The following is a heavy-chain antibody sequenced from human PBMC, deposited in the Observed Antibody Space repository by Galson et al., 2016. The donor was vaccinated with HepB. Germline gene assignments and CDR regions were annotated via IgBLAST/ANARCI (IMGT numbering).Heavy chain of an antibody. CDR2: INSEGGTT. V-gene: IGHV3-74*01. CDR1: GFSLSNFW. D-gene: IGHD3-10*01. J-gene: IGHJ5*02. Sequence: SLRLSCAASGFSLSNFWMHWVRQAPGKGLVWVSRINSEGGTTSYADSVKGRFTVSRDNAKNMLYLEMNSLRVDDTAVYYCARSVRQGKHNWLDPWGQGTLVTVSS. CDR3: ARSVRQGKHNWLDP.